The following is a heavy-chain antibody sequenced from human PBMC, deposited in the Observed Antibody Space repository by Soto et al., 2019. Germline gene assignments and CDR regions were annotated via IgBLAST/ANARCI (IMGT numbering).Heavy chain of an antibody. V-gene: IGHV1-46*01. D-gene: IGHD1-26*01. CDR3: ARGSYSGRYLRTEFHY. CDR2: INPSGGST. CDR1: GYTFTSYY. J-gene: IGHJ4*02. Sequence: SVKVSCTSSGYTFTSYYMHWVRQAPGQGLEWMGIINPSGGSTSYAQKFQGRVTMTRDTSTSTVYMELSSLRSEDTAVYYCARGSYSGRYLRTEFHYCGQGTLVPVSS.